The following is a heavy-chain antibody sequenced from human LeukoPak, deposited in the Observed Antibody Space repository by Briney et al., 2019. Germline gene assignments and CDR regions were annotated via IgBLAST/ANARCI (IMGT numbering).Heavy chain of an antibody. CDR3: ARGRRAVAGNRVFDY. J-gene: IGHJ4*02. Sequence: PSETLSLTCAVYGGSFSGYYWSWIRQPPGKGLEWIGEISHSGSTNYNPSLKSRVTISVDTSKNQFSLKLSSVTAADTAVYYCARGRRAVAGNRVFDYWGQGTLVTVSS. CDR2: ISHSGST. D-gene: IGHD6-19*01. CDR1: GGSFSGYY. V-gene: IGHV4-34*01.